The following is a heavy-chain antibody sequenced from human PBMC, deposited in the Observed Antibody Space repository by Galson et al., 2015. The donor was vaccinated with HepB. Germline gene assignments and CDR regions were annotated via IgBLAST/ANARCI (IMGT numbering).Heavy chain of an antibody. V-gene: IGHV3-23*01. Sequence: SLRLSCAASGFTFSSYAMSWVRQAPGKGLEWVSAITGSGDSTFYADSVKGRFTISRDNSKNTLYLQMNSLRAEDTAVYYCGGGGEHCSATSCHAYDYWGRGTLVTVSS. J-gene: IGHJ4*02. D-gene: IGHD2-2*01. CDR2: ITGSGDST. CDR3: GGGGEHCSATSCHAYDY. CDR1: GFTFSSYA.